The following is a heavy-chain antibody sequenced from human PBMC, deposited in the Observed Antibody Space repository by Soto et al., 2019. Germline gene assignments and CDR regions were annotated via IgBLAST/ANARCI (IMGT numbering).Heavy chain of an antibody. CDR1: GYIFTSNG. J-gene: IGHJ4*02. CDR3: ARGPIGGAINHFDY. CDR2: VSVYNGNT. V-gene: IGHV1-18*01. D-gene: IGHD1-26*01. Sequence: QVQLVQSGAEVKKPGASVKVSCKASGYIFTSNGISWVRQAPGQGLEWMGWVSVYNGNTNYVQKLQGRVIMTTDTSTSTAYMELRSLRSDDTAVYYCARGPIGGAINHFDYWGQGTLVTVSS.